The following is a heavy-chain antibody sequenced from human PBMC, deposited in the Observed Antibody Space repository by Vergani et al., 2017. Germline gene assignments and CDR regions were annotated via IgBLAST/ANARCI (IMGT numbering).Heavy chain of an antibody. CDR2: MYHSGST. J-gene: IGHJ6*03. CDR3: GRASLRALVGYYYYMDV. V-gene: IGHV4-59*01. D-gene: IGHD3-16*02. CDR1: GGSMSGYY. Sequence: QVRLQESGPGLVKPSETLSLTCSVSGGSMSGYYWSWIRQPPGKELEWIGYMYHSGSTNYNPSLETRVTISGDTSKNQFSLKLNSVTAADTAVYYCGRASLRALVGYYYYMDVWGKGKTVVVSS.